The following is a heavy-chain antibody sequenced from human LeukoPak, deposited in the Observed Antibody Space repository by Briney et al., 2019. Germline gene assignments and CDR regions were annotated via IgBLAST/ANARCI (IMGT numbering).Heavy chain of an antibody. J-gene: IGHJ4*02. CDR3: ARDQFGRYDFWSGYSSPFDY. D-gene: IGHD3-3*01. CDR2: IKQDGSEK. CDR1: GFTFSSYW. Sequence: TGGSLRLSCAASGFTFSSYWMSWVRQAPGKGLEWVANIKQDGSEKYYVDSVKGRFTISRDNAKNSLYLQMNSLRAEDTAVYYCARDQFGRYDFWSGYSSPFDYWGQGTLVTVSS. V-gene: IGHV3-7*01.